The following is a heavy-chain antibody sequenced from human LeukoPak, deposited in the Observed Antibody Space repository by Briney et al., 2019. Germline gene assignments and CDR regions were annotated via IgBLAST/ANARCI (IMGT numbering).Heavy chain of an antibody. D-gene: IGHD3-3*01. CDR3: ARGGPEWPLDY. CDR2: IWYDGSNK. Sequence: GGSLRLSCAASGFSFSIYGMHWVRQAPGKGLEWVAVIWYDGSNKYYADSVKGRFTISRDNSKNMLYLQMNSLRVEDTAVYYCARGGPEWPLDYWGQGTLVTVST. CDR1: GFSFSIYG. J-gene: IGHJ4*02. V-gene: IGHV3-33*08.